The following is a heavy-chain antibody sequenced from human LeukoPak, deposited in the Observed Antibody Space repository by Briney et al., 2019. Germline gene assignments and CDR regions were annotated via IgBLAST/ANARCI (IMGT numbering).Heavy chain of an antibody. CDR1: SYSISSGYY. D-gene: IGHD3-3*01. CDR3: ARVPHGETIFGVVLYWFDP. Sequence: SETLSLTCTVSSYSISSGYYWGWIRQPPGKGLEWIGSTYHSGSTYYNPSLKSRVTITVDTSKNQFSLKLNSVTAADTAVYYCARVPHGETIFGVVLYWFDPWGQGILVTVSS. V-gene: IGHV4-38-2*02. CDR2: TYHSGST. J-gene: IGHJ5*02.